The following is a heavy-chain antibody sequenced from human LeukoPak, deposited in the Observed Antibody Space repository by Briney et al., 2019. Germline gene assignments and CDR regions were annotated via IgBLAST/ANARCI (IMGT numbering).Heavy chain of an antibody. CDR2: IYSGGST. D-gene: IGHD4-17*01. CDR3: VRGDYGDYSLFDY. J-gene: IGHJ4*02. V-gene: IGHV3-53*01. CDR1: GFTVSSNY. Sequence: PVGSLRLSCAASGFTVSSNYMSWVRQAPGKGLEWVSVIYSGGSTYYADSVKGRFTISRDNSKNTLYLQMNSLRAEDTAVYYCVRGDYGDYSLFDYWGQGTLVTVSS.